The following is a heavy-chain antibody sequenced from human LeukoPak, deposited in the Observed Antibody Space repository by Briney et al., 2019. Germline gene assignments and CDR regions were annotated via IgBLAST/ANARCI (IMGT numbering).Heavy chain of an antibody. V-gene: IGHV4-59*01. J-gene: IGHJ3*02. CDR3: ARTTGYSSGFAFDI. D-gene: IGHD6-19*01. CDR2: IYYSGST. Sequence: SETLSLTCTVSGGSISSYYWSWIRQPPGEGLEWIGYIYYSGSTNYNPSLKSRVTISVDTAKNQFSLKLSSVTGADAAVYYCARTTGYSSGFAFDIWGQGAMVTVSS. CDR1: GGSISSYY.